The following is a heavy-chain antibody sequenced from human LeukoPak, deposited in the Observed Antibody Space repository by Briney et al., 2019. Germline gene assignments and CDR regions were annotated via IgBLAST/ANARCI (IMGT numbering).Heavy chain of an antibody. CDR3: ARDRGYCSGGSCYARWSYYYGMDV. J-gene: IGHJ6*02. V-gene: IGHV4-59*01. D-gene: IGHD2-15*01. CDR2: IYYSGST. CDR1: GGSISSYY. Sequence: SGTLCLTCTVSGGSISSYYWSWIRQPPGKGLEWMGYIYYSGSTNYNPTLKRRVTISVDTSKNQFFLKLSSVNAADTAVYYCARDRGYCSGGSCYARWSYYYGMDVWGQGTTVTVS.